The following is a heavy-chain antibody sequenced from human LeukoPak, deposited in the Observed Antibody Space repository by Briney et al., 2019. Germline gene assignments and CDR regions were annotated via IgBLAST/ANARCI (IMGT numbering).Heavy chain of an antibody. CDR3: AKFDYYDSSGYYNKVLDAFDI. CDR1: GFTFSSYA. D-gene: IGHD3-22*01. CDR2: ISGSGGST. Sequence: GGSLRLSCAASGFTFSSYAMSWVRQAPGKGLEWVSAISGSGGSTYYADSVKGRFTISRDNSKNTLYLQMNSLRAEDTAVYYCAKFDYYDSSGYYNKVLDAFDIWGQGTMVTVSS. J-gene: IGHJ3*02. V-gene: IGHV3-23*01.